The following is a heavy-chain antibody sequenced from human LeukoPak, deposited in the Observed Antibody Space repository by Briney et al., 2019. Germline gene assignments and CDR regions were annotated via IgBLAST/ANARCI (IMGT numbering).Heavy chain of an antibody. Sequence: PSETLSLTCTVSGGSISSSRYYWGWIRQPPGKGLEWIGSIYYSGSTYYHPSLKSRVPISVDTSKNQFSLKLSSVTAADTAVYYCARHSGSYYSFDYWGQGTLVTVSS. CDR2: IYYSGST. D-gene: IGHD1-26*01. CDR1: GGSISSSRYY. CDR3: ARHSGSYYSFDY. V-gene: IGHV4-39*01. J-gene: IGHJ4*02.